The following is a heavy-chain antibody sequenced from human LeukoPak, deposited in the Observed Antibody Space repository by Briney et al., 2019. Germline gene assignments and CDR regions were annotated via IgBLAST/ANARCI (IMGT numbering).Heavy chain of an antibody. CDR1: RFTFSSYA. CDR3: AKERPGAYDI. J-gene: IGHJ3*02. D-gene: IGHD1-1*01. CDR2: ICVSGTST. V-gene: IGHV3-23*01. Sequence: GGSLRLSCAASRFTFSSYAMGWVRQAPGKRLEWVSAICVSGTSTYYADSVKGRFTISRDSSKNTLYLQMNRLRADDTAIYYCAKERPGAYDIWGQGTMVTVSS.